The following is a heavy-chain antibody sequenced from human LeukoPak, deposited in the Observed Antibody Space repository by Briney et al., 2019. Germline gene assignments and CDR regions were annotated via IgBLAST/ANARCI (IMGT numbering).Heavy chain of an antibody. Sequence: SETLSLTCTVSVGSISSGDYYWRWIRQPPGKGLEWIGYIYYSGSTYYNPSLKSRVTISVDTSKNQFSLKLSSVTAADTAVYYCARGLLWFGELFLYFDYWGQGTLVTVSS. J-gene: IGHJ4*02. V-gene: IGHV4-30-4*01. CDR1: VGSISSGDYY. CDR3: ARGLLWFGELFLYFDY. CDR2: IYYSGST. D-gene: IGHD3-10*01.